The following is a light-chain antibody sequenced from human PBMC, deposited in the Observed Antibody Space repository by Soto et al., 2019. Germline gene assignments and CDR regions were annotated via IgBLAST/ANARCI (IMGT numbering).Light chain of an antibody. CDR1: QSVSTY. V-gene: IGKV1-5*03. J-gene: IGKJ5*01. Sequence: DIQMTQSPSTLSPAVGYRVTITCRATQSVSTYLPLYKQKTGKAPNILIYQESSLESGVPSRLSGSGSGTELNLTISTLQPDDFATYYCQKYNSYPITCGQGTRLEIK. CDR3: QKYNSYPIT. CDR2: QES.